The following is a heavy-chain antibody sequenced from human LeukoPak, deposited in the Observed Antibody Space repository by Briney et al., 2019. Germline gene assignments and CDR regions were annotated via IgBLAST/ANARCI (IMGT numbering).Heavy chain of an antibody. D-gene: IGHD3-10*01. V-gene: IGHV3-66*01. CDR1: GFTVSSNY. J-gene: IGHJ4*02. Sequence: GGSLRLSCAASGFTVSSNYMSWVRQAPGKGLEWVSVIYSGGSTYYADSVKGRFTISRDNSKNTLYLQMNSLRAEDTAVYYCAIPLGAGLASFDYWGQGTLVTVSS. CDR3: AIPLGAGLASFDY. CDR2: IYSGGST.